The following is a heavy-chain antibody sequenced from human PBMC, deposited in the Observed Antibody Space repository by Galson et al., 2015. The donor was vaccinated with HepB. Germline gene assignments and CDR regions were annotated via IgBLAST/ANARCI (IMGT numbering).Heavy chain of an antibody. Sequence: SLRLSCAASGFTFSNAWMNWVRQAPGKGLEWVGRIKSKTDGGTTDYAAPVKGRFTISRDDSKNTLYLQMNSLKTEDTAVYYCTTDPAAVAGIAPFDYWGQGTPVTVSS. CDR3: TTDPAAVAGIAPFDY. J-gene: IGHJ4*02. D-gene: IGHD6-19*01. CDR2: IKSKTDGGTT. V-gene: IGHV3-15*07. CDR1: GFTFSNAW.